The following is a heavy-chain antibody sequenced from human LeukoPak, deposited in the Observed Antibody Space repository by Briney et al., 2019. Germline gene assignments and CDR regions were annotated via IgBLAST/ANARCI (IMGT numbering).Heavy chain of an antibody. CDR3: ARDHSSSGQLFDY. J-gene: IGHJ4*02. CDR1: GYTFTCYY. D-gene: IGHD6-25*01. V-gene: IGHV1-18*04. CDR2: ISAYNGDS. Sequence: GASVKVSCKASGYTFTCYYMHWVRQAPGQGLEWMGWISAYNGDSNYAQNLQGRLTMTTDTSTNTAYMELRSLKSDDTAVYYCARDHSSSGQLFDYWGQGTPVSVSS.